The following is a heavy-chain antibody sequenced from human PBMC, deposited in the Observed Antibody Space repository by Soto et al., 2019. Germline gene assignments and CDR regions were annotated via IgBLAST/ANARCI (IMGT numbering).Heavy chain of an antibody. D-gene: IGHD6-13*01. CDR2: IIPIFGTA. CDR1: GGTFSSYA. CDR3: ARSAPAGRIAAAGVDI. J-gene: IGHJ3*02. Sequence: QVQLVQSGAEVKKPGSSVKVSCKASGGTFSSYAISWVRQAPGQGLEWMGGIIPIFGTANYAQKFQGRVTITADDSTSTAYMELSSLRPEDTAVYYCARSAPAGRIAAAGVDIWGQGTMVTVSS. V-gene: IGHV1-69*01.